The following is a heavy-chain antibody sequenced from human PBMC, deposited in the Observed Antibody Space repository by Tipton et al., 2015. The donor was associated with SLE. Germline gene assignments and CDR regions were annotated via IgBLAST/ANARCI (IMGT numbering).Heavy chain of an antibody. Sequence: TLSLTCTVSGGSISSGHYYWSWIRQPAGTGLEWLGHIHTSGSTYYNPSLTSRVTMSLDTSKNQFSLKLNSVTAADMAVYYCARSTYDSSAYLWGQGTMVTVSS. CDR2: IHTSGST. CDR1: GGSISSGHYY. J-gene: IGHJ3*01. V-gene: IGHV4-61*09. D-gene: IGHD3-22*01. CDR3: ARSTYDSSAYL.